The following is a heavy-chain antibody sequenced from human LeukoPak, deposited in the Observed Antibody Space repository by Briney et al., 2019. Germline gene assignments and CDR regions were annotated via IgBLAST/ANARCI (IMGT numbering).Heavy chain of an antibody. J-gene: IGHJ1*01. V-gene: IGHV3-21*01. CDR3: ARDLTSSSTAYFHH. CDR1: GFTFNTYS. CDR2: ISGSGSYI. Sequence: GGSLRLSCAASGFTFNTYSMNWVRQAPGKGLEWVSSISGSGSYIYYADSVKGRFTISRDNAKNSLYLQMNSPRDEDTAIYYCARDLTSSSTAYFHHWGQGTLVTVSS. D-gene: IGHD6-6*01.